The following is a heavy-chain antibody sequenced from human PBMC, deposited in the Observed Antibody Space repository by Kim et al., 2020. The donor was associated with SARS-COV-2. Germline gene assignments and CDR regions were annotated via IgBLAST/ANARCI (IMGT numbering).Heavy chain of an antibody. V-gene: IGHV3-23*01. J-gene: IGHJ4*02. D-gene: IGHD2-2*02. CDR3: AYTVGIPESFDY. Sequence: YYADSVKGRFTISRDNSKNTLYLQMNSLRAEDTAVYYCAYTVGIPESFDYWGQGTLVTVSS.